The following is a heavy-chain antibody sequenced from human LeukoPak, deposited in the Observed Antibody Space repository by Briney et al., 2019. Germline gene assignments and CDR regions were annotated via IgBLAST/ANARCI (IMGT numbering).Heavy chain of an antibody. CDR1: GGTFSSYA. CDR2: IIPIFGTA. J-gene: IGHJ4*02. D-gene: IGHD6-19*01. Sequence: GASVKVSCKASGGTFSSYAISWVRQAPGQGLEWMGGIIPIFGTANYAQKFQGRVTITADESTSTAYMELSSLRSEDTAVYYCARDSGMVVAGTPTGTDYFDYWGQGTLVTVSS. V-gene: IGHV1-69*13. CDR3: ARDSGMVVAGTPTGTDYFDY.